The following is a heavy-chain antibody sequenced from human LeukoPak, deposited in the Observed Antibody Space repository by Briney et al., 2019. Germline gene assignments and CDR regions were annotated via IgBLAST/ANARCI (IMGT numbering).Heavy chain of an antibody. V-gene: IGHV1-18*01. CDR2: ISAYNGNT. D-gene: IGHD1-26*01. Sequence: ASVKVSCKASGGTFSSYAISWVRQAPGQGLEWMGWISAYNGNTNYAQKLQGRVTMTTDTSTSTAYMELRSLRSDDTAVYYCARVSGSHGFDYWGQGTLVTVSS. CDR3: ARVSGSHGFDY. CDR1: GGTFSSYA. J-gene: IGHJ4*02.